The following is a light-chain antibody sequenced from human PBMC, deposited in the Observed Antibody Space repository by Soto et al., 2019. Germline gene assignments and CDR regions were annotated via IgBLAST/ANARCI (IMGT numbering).Light chain of an antibody. J-gene: IGKJ3*01. V-gene: IGKV1-33*01. Sequence: DIQMTQSPSSLSASVGDRATITCQASQHISTYLNWFQQKPGKAPELLIYDASNLVPGVPSSFSGSGSGTDFPFTISRLQPEYIATYYCQQYDYLPTTFGPGTKLDIK. CDR3: QQYDYLPTT. CDR2: DAS. CDR1: QHISTY.